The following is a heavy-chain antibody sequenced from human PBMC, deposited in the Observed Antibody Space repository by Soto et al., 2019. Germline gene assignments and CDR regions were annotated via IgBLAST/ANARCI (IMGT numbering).Heavy chain of an antibody. CDR3: ARGRYGDY. Sequence: QVHLVQSGAEVKKPGASVKVSCKGSGYAFTTYGITWVRQAPGQGLEWMGWISAHNGNTNYAQKLQGRVTVTRDTTTRRAYMELRSRRSDDTAVYYCARGRYGDYWGQGALVTVSS. CDR1: GYAFTTYG. CDR2: ISAHNGNT. D-gene: IGHD1-1*01. V-gene: IGHV1-18*01. J-gene: IGHJ4*02.